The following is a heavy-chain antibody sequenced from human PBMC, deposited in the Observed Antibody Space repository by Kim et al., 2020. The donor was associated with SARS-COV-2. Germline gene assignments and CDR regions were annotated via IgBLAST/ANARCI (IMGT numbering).Heavy chain of an antibody. CDR2: ISRRDNT. D-gene: IGHD5-12*01. Sequence: GGSLRLSCAASGFSVSDKYMNWVRQAPGKGLEWVSSISRRDNTNYRDSVKGRFTISRDISKNTVGLQLNSLRDEDTAVYFCARSPTTGYFIDYWGLGTLV. CDR1: GFSVSDKY. J-gene: IGHJ4*02. V-gene: IGHV3-53*01. CDR3: ARSPTTGYFIDY.